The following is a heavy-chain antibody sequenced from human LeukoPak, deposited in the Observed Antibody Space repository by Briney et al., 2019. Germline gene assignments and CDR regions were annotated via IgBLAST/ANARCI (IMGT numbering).Heavy chain of an antibody. CDR1: GGSISSYS. D-gene: IGHD4-17*01. Sequence: SETLSLTCTVSGGSISSYSWSWIRQPPGKGLEWIGYIYYSGSTNYNPSLKSRVTISADTSKNQFPLKLSSVTATDTAVYYCARHYYGDYPNLYYFDYWGQGTLVTVSS. CDR3: ARHYYGDYPNLYYFDY. V-gene: IGHV4-59*08. J-gene: IGHJ4*02. CDR2: IYYSGST.